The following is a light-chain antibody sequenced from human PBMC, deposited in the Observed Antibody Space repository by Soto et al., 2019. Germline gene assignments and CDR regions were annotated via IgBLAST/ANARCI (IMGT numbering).Light chain of an antibody. CDR3: QQYNNWPYT. Sequence: EIVMTQSPATLSVSPGERATLSCRASQSVSSTLAWYQQKPGQAPRLLIYGASTRATGIPARFSCSGSGTEFTLTIRSLQSEDFAVYYCQQYNNWPYTFGQGTKLEIK. V-gene: IGKV3-15*01. CDR2: GAS. J-gene: IGKJ2*01. CDR1: QSVSST.